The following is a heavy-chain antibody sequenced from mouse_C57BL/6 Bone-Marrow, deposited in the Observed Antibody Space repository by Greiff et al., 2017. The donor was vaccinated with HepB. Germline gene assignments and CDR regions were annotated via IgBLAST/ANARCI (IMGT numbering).Heavy chain of an antibody. D-gene: IGHD2-1*01. CDR3: ARSYGNYPWYFDV. J-gene: IGHJ1*03. CDR2: ISSGSSTI. V-gene: IGHV5-17*01. CDR1: GFTFSDYG. Sequence: EVKLVESGGGLVKPGGSLKLSCAASGFTFSDYGMHWVRQAPEKGLEWVAYISSGSSTIYYADTVKGRFTISRDNANNTLFLQMTRLRSEDTAMYYCARSYGNYPWYFDVWGTGTTVTVSS.